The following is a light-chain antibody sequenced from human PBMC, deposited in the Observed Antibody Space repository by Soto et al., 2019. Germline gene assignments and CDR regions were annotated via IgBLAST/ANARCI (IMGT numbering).Light chain of an antibody. CDR3: PKYDTART. Sequence: DVQMTQSPSSLSASVGGRVTITCRASHDIRNYLAWYQHKPGKVPKLLSFAASTLQSGAPSRFSGRLYGTDFTLTISSLQPGDVATYFCPKYDTARTFGQGTKVEI. V-gene: IGKV1-27*01. CDR1: HDIRNY. J-gene: IGKJ1*01. CDR2: AAS.